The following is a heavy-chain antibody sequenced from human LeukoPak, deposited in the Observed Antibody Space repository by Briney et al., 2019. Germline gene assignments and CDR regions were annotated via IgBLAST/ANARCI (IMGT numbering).Heavy chain of an antibody. V-gene: IGHV1-18*01. CDR3: ARAHSSSPWFVH. CDR2: ISAYNGNT. CDR1: GYSFTSYG. D-gene: IGHD6-13*01. J-gene: IGHJ5*02. Sequence: ASVKVCCKASGYSFTSYGISWVRQAPGQGLEWMGWISAYNGNTNYAQKLQGRVTMTTDTSTSTAYMELSRLRSDDTAVYYCARAHSSSPWFVHWGQGTLVTVSS.